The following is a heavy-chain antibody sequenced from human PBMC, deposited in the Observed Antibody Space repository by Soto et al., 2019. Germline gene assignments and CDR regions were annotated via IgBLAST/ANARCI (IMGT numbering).Heavy chain of an antibody. J-gene: IGHJ6*02. CDR2: IYYSGNT. D-gene: IGHD2-2*01. V-gene: IGHV4-30-4*01. Sequence: SAILPVSYSVSGGYISGGCDYLIWIRQPPGKGLEWIGNIYYSGNTYYNPSLKSRLIISIDTSKNQFSLKVGSVTAADTAVYYCASSSLSGMAVRGHGTTVPVSS. CDR1: GGYISGGCDY. CDR3: ASSSLSGMAV.